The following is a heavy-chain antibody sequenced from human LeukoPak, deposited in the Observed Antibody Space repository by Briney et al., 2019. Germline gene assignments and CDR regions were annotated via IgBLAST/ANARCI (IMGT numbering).Heavy chain of an antibody. D-gene: IGHD3-22*01. V-gene: IGHV4-59*01. CDR2: IYYSGST. CDR1: GGSISSYY. J-gene: IGHJ5*02. CDR3: ASTLSTYYYDSSGSRGWFDP. Sequence: PSETLSLTCTVSGGSISSYYWSWIRQPPGKGLEWIGYIYYSGSTNYNPSLKSRVTISVDTSKNQFSLKLSSVTAADTAVYYCASTLSTYYYDSSGSRGWFDPWGQGTLVTVSS.